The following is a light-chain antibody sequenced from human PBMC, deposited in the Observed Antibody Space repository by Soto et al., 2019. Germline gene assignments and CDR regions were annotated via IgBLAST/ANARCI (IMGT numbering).Light chain of an antibody. J-gene: IGKJ2*01. CDR2: GAS. CDR1: QSISNNY. Sequence: ENVLTQSPDILSLSPGERVTLSCRAIQSISNNYLAWYQQKPGQAPRVLIYGASSRATGIPDRFSGSGSGTHFTLTISRLQPEDFPLYYCQQYGRSLPTFGRGTKLEIK. V-gene: IGKV3-20*01. CDR3: QQYGRSLPT.